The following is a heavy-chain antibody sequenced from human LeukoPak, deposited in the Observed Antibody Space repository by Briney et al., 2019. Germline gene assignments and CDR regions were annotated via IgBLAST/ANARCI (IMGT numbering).Heavy chain of an antibody. Sequence: GASLRLSCAASHFIVSSNYMSWVRQAPGKGLEWVSVIHSGGSTSYADSVKGRFTISRDNSKNTVYLQLNSLRVEDTAVYYCARHGVVAFGAFDIWGKGTTVTVSS. CDR1: HFIVSSNY. D-gene: IGHD2-21*01. CDR2: IHSGGST. V-gene: IGHV3-53*01. CDR3: ARHGVVAFGAFDI. J-gene: IGHJ6*04.